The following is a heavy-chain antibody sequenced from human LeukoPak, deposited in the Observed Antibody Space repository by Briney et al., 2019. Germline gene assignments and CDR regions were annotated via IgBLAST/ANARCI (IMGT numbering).Heavy chain of an antibody. CDR2: ISSSSSYI. D-gene: IGHD1-26*01. CDR1: GFTFSSYS. CDR3: ARVSVTYDP. Sequence: GGSLRLSCAASGFTFSSYSMNWVRQAPGKGLEWVSSISSSSSYIYYGDSVKGRFTISRDNAKNSLYLQMNSLRAEDTAVYYCARVSVTYDPWGQGTLVTVYS. V-gene: IGHV3-21*01. J-gene: IGHJ5*02.